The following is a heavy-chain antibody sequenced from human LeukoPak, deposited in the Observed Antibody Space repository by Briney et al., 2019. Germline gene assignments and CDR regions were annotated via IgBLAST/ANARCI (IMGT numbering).Heavy chain of an antibody. V-gene: IGHV4-59*11. CDR3: ARHTSMVRGVMKYYFDY. CDR2: IYYSGST. D-gene: IGHD3-10*01. CDR1: GASISSHY. Sequence: PSETLSLTCAVSGASISSHYWSWIRQSPGKGLEWIGYIYYSGSTNYNPSLKSRVTISVDTSKNQFSLKLSSVTAADTAVYYCARHTSMVRGVMKYYFDYWGQGTLATVSS. J-gene: IGHJ4*02.